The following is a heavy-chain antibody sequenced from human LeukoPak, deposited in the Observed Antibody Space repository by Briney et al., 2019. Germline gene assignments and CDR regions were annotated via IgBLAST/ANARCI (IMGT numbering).Heavy chain of an antibody. V-gene: IGHV3-23*01. CDR3: AKGLGSGSYYKIDY. D-gene: IGHD3-10*01. CDR2: FSGSCGST. Sequence: GGSLRLSCAASGFTFSSYAMSWVRQAPGKGLEGVSAFSGSCGSTYYADSVKGRFTISRDNSKNTLYLQMNSLRAEDTAVYYCAKGLGSGSYYKIDYWGQGTLVTVSS. CDR1: GFTFSSYA. J-gene: IGHJ4*02.